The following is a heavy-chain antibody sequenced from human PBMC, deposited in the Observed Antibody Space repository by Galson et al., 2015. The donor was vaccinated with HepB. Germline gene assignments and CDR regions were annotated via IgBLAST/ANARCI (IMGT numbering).Heavy chain of an antibody. D-gene: IGHD3-3*01. CDR3: ARAFNDFWSGYYGHGVGMDV. CDR2: ISSSGSTI. J-gene: IGHJ6*02. CDR1: GFTFSDYY. V-gene: IGHV3-11*01. Sequence: SLRLSCAASGFTFSDYYMSWIRQAPGKGLEWVSYISSSGSTIYYADSVKGRFTISRDNAKNSLYLQMNSLRAEDTAVYYCARAFNDFWSGYYGHGVGMDVWGQGTTVTVAS.